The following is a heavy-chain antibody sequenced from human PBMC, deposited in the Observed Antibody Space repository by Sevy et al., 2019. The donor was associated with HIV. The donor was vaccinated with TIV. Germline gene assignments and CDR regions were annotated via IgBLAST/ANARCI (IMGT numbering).Heavy chain of an antibody. CDR3: MTLTGRGYGRFYFDY. CDR2: ISPNNDYI. CDR1: GFTFSTYH. Sequence: GGSLRLSCAASGFTFSTYHMEWVRQAPGKGLQWVSSISPNNDYIYYADSVRGRFAISRDNAKNSLYLQMNSLRAEDTAIYYCMTLTGRGYGRFYFDYWGQGILVTVSS. J-gene: IGHJ4*02. V-gene: IGHV3-21*01. D-gene: IGHD1-20*01.